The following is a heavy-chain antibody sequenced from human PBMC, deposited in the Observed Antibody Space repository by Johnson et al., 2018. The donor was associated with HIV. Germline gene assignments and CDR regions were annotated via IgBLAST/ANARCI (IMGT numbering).Heavy chain of an antibody. D-gene: IGHD2-21*02. CDR2: IRKDGSYT. CDR3: VRVGCDHGNAFDI. V-gene: IGHV3-33*01. CDR1: GITFSSYA. Sequence: QVQLVESGGGVVQPGRSLRLSCAASGITFSSYAMQWVRQAPGKGLEWVAFIRKDGSYTNHGDAVKGRLTISRDNSKKTLYLQMFSLKTEDTAVYYCVRVGCDHGNAFDIWGQGTMVSVSS. J-gene: IGHJ3*02.